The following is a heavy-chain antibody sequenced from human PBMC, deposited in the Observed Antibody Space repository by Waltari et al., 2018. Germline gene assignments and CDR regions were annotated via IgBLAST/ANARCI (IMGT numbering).Heavy chain of an antibody. CDR1: DDSFNDYY. CDR2: IHYSGST. D-gene: IGHD1-1*01. Sequence: QVQLQESGPGLVKPSETLSLTCSISDDSFNDYYWCWIRQPPGKGLEWLGYIHYSGSTDSSPSFKSRVTMSIDTSKNQFSLNLSSVSAADTAVYYCARDAATRYFDSWGQGTLVTVSS. CDR3: ARDAATRYFDS. J-gene: IGHJ4*02. V-gene: IGHV4-59*01.